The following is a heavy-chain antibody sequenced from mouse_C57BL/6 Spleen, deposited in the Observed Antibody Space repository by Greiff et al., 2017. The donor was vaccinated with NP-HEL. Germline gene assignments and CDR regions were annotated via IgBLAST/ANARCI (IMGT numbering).Heavy chain of an antibody. CDR2: ISDGGSYT. D-gene: IGHD2-4*01. CDR1: GFTFSSYA. CDR3: ARDTIYYDYHEGFAY. Sequence: EVKLMESGGGLVKPGGSLKLSCAASGFTFSSYAMSWVRQTPEKRLEWVATISDGGSYTYYPDNVKGRFTISRDNAKNNLYLQMSHLKSEDTAMYYCARDTIYYDYHEGFAYWGQGTLVTVSA. J-gene: IGHJ3*01. V-gene: IGHV5-4*01.